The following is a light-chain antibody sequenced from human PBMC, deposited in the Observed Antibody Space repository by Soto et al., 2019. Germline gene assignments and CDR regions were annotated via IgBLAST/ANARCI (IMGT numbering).Light chain of an antibody. Sequence: QSVLTQPRSVSGSPEQSVTISCTGTSSDVGGYNYVSWYQQHPGKAPKLMIYDVNKRPSGVPDRFSGSKSGNTASLTITGLQAEDEADDSCWSYAGSPYVFGTGTMVTV. CDR1: SSDVGGYNY. V-gene: IGLV2-11*01. CDR3: WSYAGSPYV. J-gene: IGLJ1*01. CDR2: DVN.